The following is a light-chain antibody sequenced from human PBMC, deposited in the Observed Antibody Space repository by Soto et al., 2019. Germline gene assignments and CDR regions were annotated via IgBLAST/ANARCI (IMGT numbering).Light chain of an antibody. Sequence: QSALTQPASVSGSPGQSITISCTGTNSDVGGYNYVSWYQQHPGKAPQLMIYAVSNRPSGVSNRFSASKSGNTASLFISGLQAEDEADYYCSSYTSDSSYVFGSGTKVTVL. CDR3: SSYTSDSSYV. V-gene: IGLV2-14*01. J-gene: IGLJ1*01. CDR2: AVS. CDR1: NSDVGGYNY.